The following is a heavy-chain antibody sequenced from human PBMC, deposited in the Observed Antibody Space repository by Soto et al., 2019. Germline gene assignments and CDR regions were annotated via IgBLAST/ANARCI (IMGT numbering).Heavy chain of an antibody. CDR2: INGGGTGT. CDR3: GRGASGSYRLDY. V-gene: IGHV3-74*01. CDR1: GFTFSNYW. D-gene: IGHD3-10*01. J-gene: IGHJ4*02. Sequence: EVQLVESGGGLVQPGGSLRLSCAASGFTFSNYWMHWVRQAPGKGLVWVSRINGGGTGTNYADSVKGQFTISRDNAKNTLYLQMNSLRAEDTAVYYCGRGASGSYRLDYWGQGTLVTVSS.